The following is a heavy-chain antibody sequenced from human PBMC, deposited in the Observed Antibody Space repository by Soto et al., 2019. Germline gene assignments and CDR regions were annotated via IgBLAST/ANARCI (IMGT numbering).Heavy chain of an antibody. V-gene: IGHV1-18*01. D-gene: IGHD1-26*01. CDR1: GYTFTSYG. Sequence: QVQLMQSGAEVRKPGASVKVSCKASGYTFTSYGLTWVRQAPGQGLEWMRWISAHNGNTNYAQKLKGRVTMTPATSTSTAYIELRSLRSDDTAVYYCVSSREGGSGRYFDYWVQGTLFTVSS. J-gene: IGHJ4*02. CDR3: VSSREGGSGRYFDY. CDR2: ISAHNGNT.